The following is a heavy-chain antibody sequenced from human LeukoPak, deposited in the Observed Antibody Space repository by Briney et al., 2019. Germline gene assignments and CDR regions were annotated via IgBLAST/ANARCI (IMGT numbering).Heavy chain of an antibody. Sequence: GRSLRLSCAASGVTFSSYGMHWVRQAPGKGLEWVAVIWYDGSNKYYADSVKGRFTISRDNSKNTLYLQMNSLRAEDTAVYYCARELSVGAIDYWGQGTLVTVSS. J-gene: IGHJ4*02. CDR3: ARELSVGAIDY. CDR1: GVTFSSYG. D-gene: IGHD1-26*01. V-gene: IGHV3-33*01. CDR2: IWYDGSNK.